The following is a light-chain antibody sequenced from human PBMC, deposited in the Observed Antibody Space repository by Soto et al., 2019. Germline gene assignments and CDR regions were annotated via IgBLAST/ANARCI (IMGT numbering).Light chain of an antibody. CDR1: QSVSNN. CDR2: SAS. V-gene: IGKV3-15*01. Sequence: EIVMTQSPATLSVSPGERATLSCRASQSVSNNLAWYQQKPGQAPSLLIYSASTRATGIPARFGGSGSGTEFTLTISSLQSEDFAVYYCQQYNNWPLTFGPGTKVDIK. J-gene: IGKJ3*01. CDR3: QQYNNWPLT.